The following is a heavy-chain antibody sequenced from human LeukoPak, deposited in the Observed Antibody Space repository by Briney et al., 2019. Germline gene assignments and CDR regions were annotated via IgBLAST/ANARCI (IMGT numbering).Heavy chain of an antibody. CDR3: AREGVAAYFDY. D-gene: IGHD2-15*01. J-gene: IGHJ4*02. Sequence: SETLSLTCTVSGGSITSYYWSWIRQPPGKGLEWIGYIYYSGSTNYNPSLKSRVTISVDTSKNQFSLKLSSVTAADTAVYYCAREGVAAYFDYWGQGTLVTVSS. CDR1: GGSITSYY. CDR2: IYYSGST. V-gene: IGHV4-59*01.